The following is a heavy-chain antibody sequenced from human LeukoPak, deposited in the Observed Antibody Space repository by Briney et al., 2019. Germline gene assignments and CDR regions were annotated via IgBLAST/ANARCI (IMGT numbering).Heavy chain of an antibody. J-gene: IGHJ3*02. CDR1: GYTFTSYD. CDR2: MNPNSGNT. D-gene: IGHD2-21*02. CDR3: ARDSAVVTAIGAFDI. V-gene: IGHV1-8*01. Sequence: ASVKVSCKASGYTFTSYDINWVLQATGQGLEWMGWMNPNSGNTGYAQKVQGRVTMTRNTSISTAYMELSSLRSEDTAVYYCARDSAVVTAIGAFDIWGQGTMVTVSS.